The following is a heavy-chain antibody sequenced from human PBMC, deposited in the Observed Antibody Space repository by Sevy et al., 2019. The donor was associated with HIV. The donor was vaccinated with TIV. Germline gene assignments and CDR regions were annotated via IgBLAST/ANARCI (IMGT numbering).Heavy chain of an antibody. CDR3: ARGLAGCPGYYYGIDV. CDR2: ILFDGSNK. J-gene: IGHJ6*02. V-gene: IGHV3-30*03. CDR1: GFTFSSYG. Sequence: GGSLRLSCAASGFTFSSYGMHWVRQAPGKGLEWVAVILFDGSNKYYEDSVKGRFTISRNNSKNTLYLQMNSLRAGDTAVYYCARGLAGCPGYYYGIDVWGQGTAVTVSS. D-gene: IGHD3-3*02.